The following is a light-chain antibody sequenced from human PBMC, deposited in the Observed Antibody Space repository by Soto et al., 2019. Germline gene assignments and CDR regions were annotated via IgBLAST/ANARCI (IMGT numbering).Light chain of an antibody. V-gene: IGKV3-20*01. Sequence: EIVLTQSPGTLSLSPGERATLSCRASQSVSSSYLAWYQQKPGQASRLLIYGASSRATGIPDRFSGSGSGTDFTLTISRLEPEDLAVYYCQQYGSSLPMYTFGQGTKLEIK. CDR1: QSVSSSY. CDR2: GAS. CDR3: QQYGSSLPMYT. J-gene: IGKJ2*01.